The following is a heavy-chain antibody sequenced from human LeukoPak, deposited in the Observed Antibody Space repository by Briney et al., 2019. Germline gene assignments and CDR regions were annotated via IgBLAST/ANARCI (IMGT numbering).Heavy chain of an antibody. V-gene: IGHV4-4*07. CDR2: IYPSGNT. J-gene: IGHJ4*02. CDR1: GGSFSNHF. Sequence: SETLSLTCSVSGGSFSNHFWSWVRQPAGKGLEWIGRIYPSGNTNYNPSLKSRVTLSVDTSKTQFYLSLSSVTAADTAVYYCARGAYYYGSGKIFDYWGQGTLVTVSS. CDR3: ARGAYYYGSGKIFDY. D-gene: IGHD3-10*01.